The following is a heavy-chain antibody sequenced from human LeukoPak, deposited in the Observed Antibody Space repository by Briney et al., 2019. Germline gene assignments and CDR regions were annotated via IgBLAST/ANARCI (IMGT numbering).Heavy chain of an antibody. J-gene: IGHJ3*02. D-gene: IGHD6-19*01. CDR2: IYTGGNT. CDR3: ASPTSGQSFDI. CDR1: GFTVSSNY. V-gene: IGHV3-53*01. Sequence: PGGSLRLSCAASGFTVSSNYMNWVRQAPGKGLEGGSVIYTGGNTYYADSVKGRFTISRENSKTTLYLQMHSLRAEDTAVYYCASPTSGQSFDIWGQGTMVTVSS.